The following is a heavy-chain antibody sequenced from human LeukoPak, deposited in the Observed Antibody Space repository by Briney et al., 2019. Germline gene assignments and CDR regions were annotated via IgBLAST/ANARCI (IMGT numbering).Heavy chain of an antibody. CDR2: VYYSGST. Sequence: SETLSLTCTVSGGSVSSVSYYWSWIRQPPGKGLEWIGYVYYSGSTNYNPSLKSRVTISVDTSKNQFSLKLSSVTAADTAVYYCARGRTKGIAARIYYYYGMDVWGQGTTVTVSS. V-gene: IGHV4-61*01. CDR1: GGSVSSVSYY. D-gene: IGHD6-6*01. CDR3: ARGRTKGIAARIYYYYGMDV. J-gene: IGHJ6*02.